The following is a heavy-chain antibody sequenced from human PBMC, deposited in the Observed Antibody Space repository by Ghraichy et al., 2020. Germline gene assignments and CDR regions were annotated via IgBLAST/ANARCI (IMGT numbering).Heavy chain of an antibody. D-gene: IGHD5-24*01. J-gene: IGHJ6*02. CDR3: AKNGFSYYYYGMDA. CDR1: GFTFSSYV. Sequence: GGSLRLSCAASGFTFSSYVMSWVRQAPGKGLEWVSGIGGSGGTTYYAESVKGRFTISRDNSKNTLYLQMNSLRAEDTAVYYCAKNGFSYYYYGMDAWGQGTTVTVSS. CDR2: IGGSGGTT. V-gene: IGHV3-23*01.